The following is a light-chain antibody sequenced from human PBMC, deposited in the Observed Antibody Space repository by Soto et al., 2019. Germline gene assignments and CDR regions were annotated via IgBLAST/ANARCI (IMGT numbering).Light chain of an antibody. Sequence: QSVLTQPASVSGSPGQSITISWTGTSSDVGGYNYVSWYQQHPGKAPKLMIYDVSNRPSGVSNRFSGSKSGNTASLTISGLQAEDEADYYCSSYTSSSTLSVVFGGGTKLTVL. J-gene: IGLJ2*01. V-gene: IGLV2-14*01. CDR1: SSDVGGYNY. CDR3: SSYTSSSTLSVV. CDR2: DVS.